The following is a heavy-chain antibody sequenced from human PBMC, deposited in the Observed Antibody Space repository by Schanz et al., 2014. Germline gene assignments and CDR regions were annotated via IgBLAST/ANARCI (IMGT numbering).Heavy chain of an antibody. CDR3: VTLDVHDY. Sequence: VQLVESGAGVDQPGWSLRLSCAASGFTFTSYTMNWVRQAPGKGLEWVGRLTNKPSNYNTEYASSVKGRFTISRDDSGNSLYLQMSRLKTEDTAVEYCVTLDVHDYWGQGTLVTVSA. CDR1: GFTFTSYT. CDR2: LTNKPSNYNT. J-gene: IGHJ4*02. D-gene: IGHD3-16*01. V-gene: IGHV3-72*01.